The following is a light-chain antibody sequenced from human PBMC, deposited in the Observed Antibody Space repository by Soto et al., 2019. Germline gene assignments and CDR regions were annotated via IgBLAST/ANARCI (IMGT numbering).Light chain of an antibody. Sequence: EIVMTQSPATLSVSPGESATPSCRAIQSVGSNVAWYQQKPGQAPRLLIYGTFTRATSIPARFSGRGSGTEFTLTISSLQSEDFAVYYCQHYNYWPSLLTFGPGTKVDIK. V-gene: IGKV3-15*01. CDR1: QSVGSN. CDR2: GTF. J-gene: IGKJ3*01. CDR3: QHYNYWPSLLT.